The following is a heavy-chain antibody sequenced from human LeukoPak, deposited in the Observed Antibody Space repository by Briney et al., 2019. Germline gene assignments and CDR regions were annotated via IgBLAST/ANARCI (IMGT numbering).Heavy chain of an antibody. CDR3: ARVRYSYHRGHYFDY. V-gene: IGHV4-34*01. J-gene: IGHJ4*02. Sequence: SETLSLTCAVYGGSFSGYYWSWIRQPPGKGLEWIGEINHSGSTNYNPSLKSRVTISVDTSKNQFSLKLSSVTAADTAVYYCARVRYSYHRGHYFDYWGQGTLVTVSS. D-gene: IGHD6-13*01. CDR2: INHSGST. CDR1: GGSFSGYY.